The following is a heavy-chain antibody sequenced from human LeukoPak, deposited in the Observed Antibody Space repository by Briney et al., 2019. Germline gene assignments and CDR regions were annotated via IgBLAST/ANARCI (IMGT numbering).Heavy chain of an antibody. CDR1: GFTFDDYG. V-gene: IGHV3-20*01. CDR2: INWNGGST. Sequence: GGSLRPSCAASGFTFDDYGMSWVRQAPGKGLEWVSGINWNGGSTGYADSVKGRFTISRDNAKNSLYLQMNSLRAEDTALYHCASGGISGYDAFDIWGQGTMVTVSS. D-gene: IGHD3-22*01. CDR3: ASGGISGYDAFDI. J-gene: IGHJ3*02.